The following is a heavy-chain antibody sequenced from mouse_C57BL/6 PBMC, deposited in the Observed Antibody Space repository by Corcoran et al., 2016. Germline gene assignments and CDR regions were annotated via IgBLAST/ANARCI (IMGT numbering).Heavy chain of an antibody. V-gene: IGHV1-26*01. CDR3: ARGGPWFDY. CDR1: GYTFTDYY. J-gene: IGHJ2*01. CDR2: INPNNGGT. Sequence: EVQLQQSGPELVKPGASVKISCKASGYTFTDYYMNWVKQSHGKSLEWIGDINPNNGGTSYNQKFKGKATLTVDKSSSTAYMELRSLKSEDSAVYYCARGGPWFDYWGQGTTLTVSS.